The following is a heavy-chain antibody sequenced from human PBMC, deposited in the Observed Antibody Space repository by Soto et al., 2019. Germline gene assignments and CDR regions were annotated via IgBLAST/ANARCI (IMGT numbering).Heavy chain of an antibody. CDR2: IYYSGST. Sequence: NPWETLSLTCTVSGGSISSGDYYWSWIRQPPGKGLEWIGYIYYSGSTYYNPSLKSRVTISVDTSKNQFSLKLSSVTAADTAVYYCASWLCSGGSCLYDYWGQGTLVTVSS. J-gene: IGHJ4*02. CDR3: ASWLCSGGSCLYDY. CDR1: GGSISSGDYY. V-gene: IGHV4-30-4*01. D-gene: IGHD2-15*01.